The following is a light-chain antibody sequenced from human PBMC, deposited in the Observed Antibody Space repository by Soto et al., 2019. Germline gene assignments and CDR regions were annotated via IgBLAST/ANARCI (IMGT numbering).Light chain of an antibody. CDR3: QQYGSSPPSWT. CDR2: GAS. J-gene: IGKJ1*01. CDR1: QSVSISY. Sequence: EIVLTQSPGTLSLSPAERATLSCRASQSVSISYLAWYQQKPGQAPRLLIYGASSRATGIPDRFSGSGSGTDFTLTISRLEPEDFAVYYCQQYGSSPPSWTFGQGTKVEIK. V-gene: IGKV3-20*01.